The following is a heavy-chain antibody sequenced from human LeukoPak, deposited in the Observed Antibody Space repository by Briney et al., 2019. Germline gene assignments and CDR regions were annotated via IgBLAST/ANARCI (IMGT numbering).Heavy chain of an antibody. CDR1: GFTFSSYW. D-gene: IGHD3-22*01. CDR3: ARATFPYYYDSSGYWIFDY. CDR2: IKQDGSEK. J-gene: IGHJ4*02. Sequence: GGSLRLSCAASGFTFSSYWMSWVRQAPGKGLEWVANIKQDGSEKYYVDSVKGRFTISRDNAKNSLYLQMNSLRAEDTAVYYCARATFPYYYDSSGYWIFDYWGQGTLVTVS. V-gene: IGHV3-7*01.